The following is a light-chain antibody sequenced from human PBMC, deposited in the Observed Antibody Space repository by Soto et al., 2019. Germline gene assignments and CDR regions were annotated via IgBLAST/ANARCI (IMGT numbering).Light chain of an antibody. Sequence: QAGVTQEPSLTVSPGVTVTLTGGSSTGAVTNGHYPYWFQQKPGQAPRTLIYDTTNRHSWTPARFSGSLLGGKAALTLSGAQPEDEAEYYCLLSYNGPYVFGTGTKVTVL. J-gene: IGLJ1*01. CDR2: DTT. CDR3: LLSYNGPYV. V-gene: IGLV7-46*01. CDR1: TGAVTNGHY.